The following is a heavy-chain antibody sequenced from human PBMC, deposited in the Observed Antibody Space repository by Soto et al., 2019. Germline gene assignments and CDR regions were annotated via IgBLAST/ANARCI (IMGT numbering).Heavy chain of an antibody. CDR3: TRLVYDYVWGSYPCGMDV. D-gene: IGHD3-16*02. J-gene: IGHJ6*02. CDR2: IRSKANSYAT. CDR1: GFTFSGSA. V-gene: IGHV3-73*01. Sequence: HPGGSPRLSCAASGFTFSGSAMHWVRQASGKGLEWVGRIRSKANSYATAYAASVKGRFTISRDDSKNTAYLHMNSLKTEDTAVYYYTRLVYDYVWGSYPCGMDVWGQGTTVSDSS.